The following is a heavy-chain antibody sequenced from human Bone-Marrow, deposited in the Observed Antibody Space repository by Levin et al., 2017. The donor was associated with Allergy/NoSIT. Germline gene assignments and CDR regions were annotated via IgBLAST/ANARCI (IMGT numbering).Heavy chain of an antibody. Sequence: LAGGSLRLSCAASGFTFSDYGMHWLRQAPGKGLEWVAVISYDGSDKYYADSVKGRFTISRDNSKNTLYVQMNSLRGEDTAVYYCAKGRDYVWGNYRPEEKYYFDYWGQGTLVTVSS. V-gene: IGHV3-30*18. D-gene: IGHD3-16*02. CDR1: GFTFSDYG. J-gene: IGHJ4*02. CDR3: AKGRDYVWGNYRPEEKYYFDY. CDR2: ISYDGSDK.